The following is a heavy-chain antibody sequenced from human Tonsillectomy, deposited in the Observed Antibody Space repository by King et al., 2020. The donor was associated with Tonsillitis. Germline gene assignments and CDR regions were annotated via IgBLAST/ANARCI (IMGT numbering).Heavy chain of an antibody. D-gene: IGHD1-1*01. Sequence: VQLVESGGGLVKPGGSLRLSCAASGFTFSSYSMNWVRQSPGKGLEWFSSICCSSSYIYYAESVKGRFTISRDNAKNSLYLQMNSLRAEDTAVYYCARDGTERSGNWFDPWGQGTLVTVSS. V-gene: IGHV3-21*01. CDR3: ARDGTERSGNWFDP. J-gene: IGHJ5*02. CDR1: GFTFSSYS. CDR2: ICCSSSYI.